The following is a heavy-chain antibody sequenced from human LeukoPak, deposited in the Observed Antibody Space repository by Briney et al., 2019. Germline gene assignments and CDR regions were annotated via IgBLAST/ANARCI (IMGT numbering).Heavy chain of an antibody. V-gene: IGHV3-48*03. CDR2: ISNFGDII. CDR1: GFTFSNYE. D-gene: IGHD3-10*02. J-gene: IGHJ6*04. Sequence: PGGSLRLSCAASGFTFSNYEMNWVRQAPGKGLEWISHISNFGDIIHYADSVEGRFTISRDNAKNSLYLKMNSLRAEDTAVYYCAELGITMIGGVWGKGTTVTISS. CDR3: AELGITMIGGV.